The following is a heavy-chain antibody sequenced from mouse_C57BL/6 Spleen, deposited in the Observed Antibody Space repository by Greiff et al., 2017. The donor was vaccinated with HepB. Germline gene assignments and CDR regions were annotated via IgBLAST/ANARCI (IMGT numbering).Heavy chain of an antibody. CDR1: GYSITSGYD. CDR3: ARRRTPGAMDY. J-gene: IGHJ4*01. Sequence: EVMLVESGPGMVKPSQSLSLTCTVTGYSITSGYDWHWIRHFPGNKLEWMGYISYSGSTNYNPSLKSRISITHDTSKNHFFLKLNSVTTEDTATYYCARRRTPGAMDYWGQGTSVTVSS. CDR2: ISYSGST. V-gene: IGHV3-1*01.